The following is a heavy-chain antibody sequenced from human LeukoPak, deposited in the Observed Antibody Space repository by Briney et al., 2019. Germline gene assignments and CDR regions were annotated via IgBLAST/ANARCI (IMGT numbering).Heavy chain of an antibody. V-gene: IGHV4-31*03. CDR3: ARVRISSGWSHDAFDI. Sequence: SETLSLTCTVSGGSISSGGYYWSWIRQHPGKGPEWIGYIYYSGSTYYNPSLKSRVTISVDTSKNQFSLKLSSVTAADTAVYYCARVRISSGWSHDAFDIWGQGTMVTVSS. CDR1: GGSISSGGYY. J-gene: IGHJ3*02. D-gene: IGHD6-19*01. CDR2: IYYSGST.